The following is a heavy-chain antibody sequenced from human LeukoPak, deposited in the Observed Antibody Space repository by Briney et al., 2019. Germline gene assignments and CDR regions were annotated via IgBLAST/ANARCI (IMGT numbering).Heavy chain of an antibody. J-gene: IGHJ4*02. CDR1: GGSISTYY. CDR3: ARDLRVTGYSSSWYPPYFDY. D-gene: IGHD6-13*01. Sequence: SETLSLTCTVSGGSISTYYWNWIRQPPGKGLEWIGYISYSGSTYYNPSLKSRVTISVDRSKNQFSLKLSSVTAADTAVYYCARDLRVTGYSSSWYPPYFDYWGQGTLVTVSS. V-gene: IGHV4-59*12. CDR2: ISYSGST.